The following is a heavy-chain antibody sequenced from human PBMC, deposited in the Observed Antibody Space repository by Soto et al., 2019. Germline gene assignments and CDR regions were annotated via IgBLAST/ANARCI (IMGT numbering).Heavy chain of an antibody. CDR2: INHSVST. CDR1: GGSFSGYY. CDR3: ARFTFKYCGGDCYSAPFAY. D-gene: IGHD2-21*02. Sequence: SETLSLTCAVYGGSFSGYYWSWIRQPPGKGLEWIGEINHSVSTNYNPSLKSRVTISVDTSKNQFSLKLSSVTAADTAVYYCARFTFKYCGGDCYSAPFAYWGQGTLVTVSS. J-gene: IGHJ4*02. V-gene: IGHV4-34*01.